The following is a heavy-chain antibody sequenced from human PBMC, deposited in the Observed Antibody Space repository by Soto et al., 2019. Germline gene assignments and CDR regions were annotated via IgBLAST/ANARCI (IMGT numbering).Heavy chain of an antibody. CDR2: ISAYNGNT. D-gene: IGHD2-21*02. CDR3: PRVEYCGGYCYSRGGSFDI. CDR1: GYRFTRYG. V-gene: IGHV1-18*01. J-gene: IGHJ3*02. Sequence: GAAVKVSCKACGYRFTRYGISWVRQAPGQGLEGMGGISAYNGNTNYAQKLQGRVTMTTDTSTSTAYMELRSLRSDDTALYYCPRVEYCGGYCYSRGGSFDI.